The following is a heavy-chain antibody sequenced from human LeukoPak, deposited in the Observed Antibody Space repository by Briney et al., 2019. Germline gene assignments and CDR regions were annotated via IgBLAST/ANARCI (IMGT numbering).Heavy chain of an antibody. J-gene: IGHJ6*03. CDR2: INTNNGKP. V-gene: IGHV7-4-1*02. CDR3: ARGRGVAVTGVIYFYYMDV. Sequence: ASVKVSCKASGYIFNDYAINWVRQAPGQGLEWMGWINTNNGKPTYAPGFTRRFVFSFDTSVSTAYLQISSLEAEDTAVYYCARGRGVAVTGVIYFYYMDVWAKGTTVTVS. CDR1: GYIFNDYA. D-gene: IGHD6-19*01.